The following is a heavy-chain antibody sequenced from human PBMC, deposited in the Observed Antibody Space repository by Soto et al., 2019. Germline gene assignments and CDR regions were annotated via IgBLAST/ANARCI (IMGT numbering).Heavy chain of an antibody. D-gene: IGHD2-21*02. J-gene: IGHJ4*02. CDR3: GTGRNIVAVVTPFDG. V-gene: IGHV3-9*01. Sequence: EVQLVESGGGLVQPGRSLRLSSVASGFTFGDYAMHWVRQAPGKGLEWVAGISWNTDNIEYADSVKGRFTISRDNAGHALYLQLNSRRNEEAAVYYCGTGRNIVAVVTPFDGWGQGEMVTVSS. CDR1: GFTFGDYA. CDR2: ISWNTDNI.